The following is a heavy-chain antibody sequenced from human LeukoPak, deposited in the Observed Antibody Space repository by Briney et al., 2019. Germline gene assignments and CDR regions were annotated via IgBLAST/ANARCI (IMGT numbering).Heavy chain of an antibody. CDR1: GFTFTSSA. Sequence: VASVKVSCEASGFTFTSSAMQWVRQARGQRLEWIGWIDVGSGNTNYVQKFQERVTITRDMSTSTAYMELSSLRSEDTAVYYCAADGNYGSGSYYYGMDVWGQGTTVTASS. CDR2: IDVGSGNT. J-gene: IGHJ6*02. V-gene: IGHV1-58*02. CDR3: AADGNYGSGSYYYGMDV. D-gene: IGHD3-10*01.